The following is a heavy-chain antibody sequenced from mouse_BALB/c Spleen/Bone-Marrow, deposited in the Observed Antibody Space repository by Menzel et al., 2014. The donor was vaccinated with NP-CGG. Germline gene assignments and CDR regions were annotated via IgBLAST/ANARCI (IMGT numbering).Heavy chain of an antibody. J-gene: IGHJ3*01. CDR3: ARDGSGFAY. CDR2: IRHKANGYAT. Sequence: EVQRVESGGGLVQPGGSLRLSCATSGFTFTDYYMSWVRQPPGKALEWLGFIRHKANGYATEYSASVKGRFTISRDNSLSILYLQMNTLRAEDGATYYCARDGSGFAYWGQGTLVTVSA. V-gene: IGHV7-3*02. CDR1: GFTFTDYY.